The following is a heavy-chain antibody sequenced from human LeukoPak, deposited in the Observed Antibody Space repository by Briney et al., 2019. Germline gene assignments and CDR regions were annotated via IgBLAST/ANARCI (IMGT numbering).Heavy chain of an antibody. J-gene: IGHJ6*02. CDR3: ARQFATVTTFSDGMDV. Sequence: HGESLKISCKGSGYSFTSYWIGWVCQMPGKGLEWMGIIYPGDSDTRYSPSFQGQVTISADKSISTAYLQWSSLKASDTAMYYCARQFATVTTFSDGMDVWGQGTTVTVSS. D-gene: IGHD4-17*01. CDR2: IYPGDSDT. V-gene: IGHV5-51*01. CDR1: GYSFTSYW.